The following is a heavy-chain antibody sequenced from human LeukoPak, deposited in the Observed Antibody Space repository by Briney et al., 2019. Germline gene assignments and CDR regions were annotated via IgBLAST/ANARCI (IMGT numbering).Heavy chain of an antibody. V-gene: IGHV3-23*01. CDR1: GFTFSSYA. CDR2: ISGSDGST. D-gene: IGHD6-13*01. J-gene: IGHJ4*02. CDR3: AKVAAAGKYFDY. Sequence: GGSLRLSCAASGFTFSSYAMSWVRQAPGKGLEWVSAISGSDGSTYYADSVKGRFTISRDNSKNSLYLQMNSLRAEDTAVYYCAKVAAAGKYFDYWGQGTLVTVSS.